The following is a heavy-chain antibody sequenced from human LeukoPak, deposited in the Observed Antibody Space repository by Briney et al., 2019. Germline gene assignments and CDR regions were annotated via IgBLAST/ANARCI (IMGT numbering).Heavy chain of an antibody. V-gene: IGHV1-3*01. Sequence: ASVTVSCKASGYTFTSYAMHWVRQAPGQRLECMGWINAGNGNTKYSQKFQGRVTITRDTSASTAYMELSSLRSEDTAVYYCARELADDYYESSGYFSLGYWGQGTLVTVSS. D-gene: IGHD3-22*01. J-gene: IGHJ4*02. CDR3: ARELADDYYESSGYFSLGY. CDR1: GYTFTSYA. CDR2: INAGNGNT.